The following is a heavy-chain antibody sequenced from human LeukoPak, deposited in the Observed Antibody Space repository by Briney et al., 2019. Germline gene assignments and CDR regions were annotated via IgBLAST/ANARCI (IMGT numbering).Heavy chain of an antibody. CDR2: IYYSGST. Sequence: PSETLSLTCTVSGGSLSSGGYYWSWLRQHPGTGLEWLGYIYYSGSTNYNPSLKSRVTISVDTSKNQFSLKLSSVTAADTAVYYCARTHYYGMDVWGQGTTVTVSS. CDR3: ARTHYYGMDV. J-gene: IGHJ6*02. V-gene: IGHV4-61*08. CDR1: GGSLSSGGYY.